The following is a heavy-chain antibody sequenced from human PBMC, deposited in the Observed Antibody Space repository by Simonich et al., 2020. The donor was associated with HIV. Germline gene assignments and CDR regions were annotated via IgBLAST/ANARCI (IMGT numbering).Heavy chain of an antibody. J-gene: IGHJ3*02. Sequence: QVQLQQWGAGLLQPSETLSLTCAVYGGSFSAYYWSWVRQPPGKGLEWIGEINHSGSTNYIPSLKSRVTISGDTSKNQCSLNLNSVTAADTAVYYCARGRSPTMNTFDIWGLGTMVTVSS. CDR3: ARGRSPTMNTFDI. CDR1: GGSFSAYY. V-gene: IGHV4-34*01. D-gene: IGHD5-12*01. CDR2: INHSGST.